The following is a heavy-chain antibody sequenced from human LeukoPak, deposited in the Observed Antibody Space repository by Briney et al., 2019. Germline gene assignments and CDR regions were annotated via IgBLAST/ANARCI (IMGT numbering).Heavy chain of an antibody. CDR3: ARARTNLGDYDY. V-gene: IGHV4-39*07. J-gene: IGHJ4*02. CDR1: GGSISSNSYY. D-gene: IGHD4-17*01. CDR2: IYYSGST. Sequence: WETLSLTCAVSGGSISSNSYYWGWIRQPPGKGLEWIGSIYYSGSTYYNPSLESRVTMSTATSKNQFSLRLISVTAADTAVYYCARARTNLGDYDYWGQGTLVTVSS.